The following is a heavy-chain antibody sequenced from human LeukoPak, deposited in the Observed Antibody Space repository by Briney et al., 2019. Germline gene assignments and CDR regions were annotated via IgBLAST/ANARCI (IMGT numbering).Heavy chain of an antibody. CDR1: GGSISSYY. D-gene: IGHD5-18*01. CDR2: IYYSGST. CDR3: ARQGSYGLQLYFDY. J-gene: IGHJ4*02. Sequence: PSETLSLTCTVSGGSISSYYWSWLRQPPGKGLEWVGYIYYSGSTSYNPSLKSRVTISVDTSKNQFSLKLSSVTAADTAVYYCARQGSYGLQLYFDYWGQATLVTVSS. V-gene: IGHV4-59*08.